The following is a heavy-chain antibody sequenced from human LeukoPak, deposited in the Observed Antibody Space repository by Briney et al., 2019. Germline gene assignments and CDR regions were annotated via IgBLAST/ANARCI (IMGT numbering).Heavy chain of an antibody. D-gene: IGHD4/OR15-4a*01. CDR3: TKDEYGDYSDY. V-gene: IGHV3-23*01. CDR2: ISGSGGST. CDR1: GFTFSSYA. J-gene: IGHJ4*02. Sequence: GGSLRLSCAASGFTFSSYAMSWVRQAPGKGLEWVSAISGSGGSTYYADSVKGRFTISRDNSKNTLCLQMNSLRVEDTAVYYCTKDEYGDYSDYWGQGTLVTVSS.